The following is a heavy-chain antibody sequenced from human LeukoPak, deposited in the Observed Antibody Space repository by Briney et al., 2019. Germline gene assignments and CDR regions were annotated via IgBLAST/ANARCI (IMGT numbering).Heavy chain of an antibody. CDR3: AKVPSYDVLTGPFDY. V-gene: IGHV3-9*01. CDR1: GFTFDDYA. J-gene: IGHJ4*02. Sequence: PGGSLRLSCAASGFTFDDYAMHWVRQAPGKGLEWVSGISWNSGSIGYADSVKGRFTISRDNAKNSLYLQMNSLRAEDTALYYCAKVPSYDVLTGPFDYWGRGTLVTVSS. CDR2: ISWNSGSI. D-gene: IGHD3-9*01.